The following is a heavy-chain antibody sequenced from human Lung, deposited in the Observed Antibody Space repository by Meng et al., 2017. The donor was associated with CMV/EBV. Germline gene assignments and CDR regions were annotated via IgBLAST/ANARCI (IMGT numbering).Heavy chain of an antibody. Sequence: RNVWNWVRQVQGKGREWIGEIYHRGSTNDNPSLKRRVTISVDKFKNQFSLKLGYVTAADTAVYYCARIERRRILKYCGSDCSTTDYWGQGTLVTVSS. D-gene: IGHD2-21*02. CDR2: IYHRGST. V-gene: IGHV4-4*02. J-gene: IGHJ4*02. CDR3: ARIERRRILKYCGSDCSTTDY. CDR1: RNV.